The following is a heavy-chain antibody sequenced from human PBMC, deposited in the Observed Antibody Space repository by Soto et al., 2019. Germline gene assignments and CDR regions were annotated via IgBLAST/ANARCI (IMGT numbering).Heavy chain of an antibody. CDR1: GFTFSDYY. D-gene: IGHD3-22*01. CDR2: ISSSSSYT. J-gene: IGHJ6*02. Sequence: QVQLVESGGGLVKPGGSLRLSCAASGFTFSDYYMSWIRQAPGKGLEWVSYISSSSSYTNYADSVKGRFTISRDNAKNTLYLQMNSLRAEDTAVYYCARRGLSADYGMDVWGQGTTVTVSS. CDR3: ARRGLSADYGMDV. V-gene: IGHV3-11*05.